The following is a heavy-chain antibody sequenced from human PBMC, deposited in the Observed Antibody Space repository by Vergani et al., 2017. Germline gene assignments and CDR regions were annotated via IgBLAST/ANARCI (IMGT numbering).Heavy chain of an antibody. CDR3: ARGRLKIKGVNSNWFDA. CDR2: ISAYNGDA. J-gene: IGHJ5*02. CDR1: GYTFTTYG. D-gene: IGHD2-8*01. Sequence: QIQLVQSGAEVKKPGASVKVSCKASGYTFTTYGISWVRQAPGQGLEWMGWISAYNGDANYAQKIQGRVTMTTDTSTSTAYMELRSLRSDDTAVYYCARGRLKIKGVNSNWFDAWGQGTLVTVSS. V-gene: IGHV1-18*01.